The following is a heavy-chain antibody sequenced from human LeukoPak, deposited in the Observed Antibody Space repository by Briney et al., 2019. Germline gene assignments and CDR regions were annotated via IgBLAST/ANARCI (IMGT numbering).Heavy chain of an antibody. D-gene: IGHD6-13*01. J-gene: IGHJ4*02. CDR3: ARVIGTYSSSWHGEFDY. Sequence: ASVTVSCKASGYTFTGYYMHWVRQAPGQGLEWMGWINPNSGGTNYAQKFQGRVTMTRDTSISTAYMELSRLRSDDTAVYYCARVIGTYSSSWHGEFDYWGQGTVVTVSS. CDR1: GYTFTGYY. V-gene: IGHV1-2*02. CDR2: INPNSGGT.